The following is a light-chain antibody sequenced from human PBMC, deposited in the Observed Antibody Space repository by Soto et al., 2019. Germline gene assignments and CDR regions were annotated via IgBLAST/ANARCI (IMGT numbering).Light chain of an antibody. CDR3: QQYDNFVLT. J-gene: IGKJ4*01. V-gene: IGKV1-33*01. CDR1: QDIANF. Sequence: DIQMTQSPSSLSASVGDRVSITCQASQDIANFLNWYQQKPGQAPKLLIYDASNLKTGVPSRFSGSGFGTDFTLTTSSLQPEDIATYYCQQYDNFVLTFGGGTKVEIK. CDR2: DAS.